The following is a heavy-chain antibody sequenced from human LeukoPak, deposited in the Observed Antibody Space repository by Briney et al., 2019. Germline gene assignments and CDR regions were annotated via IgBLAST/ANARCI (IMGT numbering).Heavy chain of an antibody. CDR2: INIDGATT. V-gene: IGHV3-74*01. CDR1: GVTFSNYW. J-gene: IGHJ4*02. D-gene: IGHD3-9*01. Sequence: PGGSLRLSCAASGVTFSNYWLHWVRQAPGKGLVWVSRINIDGATTTYADSVRGRFTVSRDNAQNTLWLQMNSLRAEDTALYYCAREAAVSGGIFFDYWGQGTLVTVSS. CDR3: AREAAVSGGIFFDY.